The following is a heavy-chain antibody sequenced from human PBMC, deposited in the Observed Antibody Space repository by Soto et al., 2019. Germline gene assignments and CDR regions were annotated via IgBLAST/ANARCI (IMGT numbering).Heavy chain of an antibody. CDR3: ARDVGLQHDTGYYDFWSGKNNWFDP. J-gene: IGHJ5*02. V-gene: IGHV4-59*11. D-gene: IGHD3-3*01. CDR2: ISYSGST. CDR1: GGSISGHY. Sequence: PSETLSLTCTVSGGSISGHYWTGIRQPPGKGRQYIGYISYSGSTNYNPSLKSRVTISVDTSNNQFSLRLSSVTAADTAVYYCARDVGLQHDTGYYDFWSGKNNWFDPWGQGILVTVSS.